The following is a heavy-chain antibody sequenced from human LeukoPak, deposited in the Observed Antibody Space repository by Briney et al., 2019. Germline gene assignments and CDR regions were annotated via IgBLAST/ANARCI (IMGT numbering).Heavy chain of an antibody. CDR2: INIDVSST. D-gene: IGHD3-10*01. CDR1: GFTFSSYW. Sequence: GGSLRLSCAASGFTFSSYWMHWVRQAPGKGLVWVSRINIDVSSTSYADSVKGRFTISRDNAKNTQYLQMNSLRAEDTAVYYCRVVRGVIHDYWGRGTLVTVSS. J-gene: IGHJ4*02. CDR3: RVVRGVIHDY. V-gene: IGHV3-74*01.